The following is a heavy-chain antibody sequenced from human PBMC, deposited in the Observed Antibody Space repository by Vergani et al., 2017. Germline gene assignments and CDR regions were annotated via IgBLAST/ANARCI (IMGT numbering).Heavy chain of an antibody. J-gene: IGHJ6*03. Sequence: QVHLQEAGPGLVKPAETLSLTCTVSGDSMNNYYWNWIRQTPGKGLEWIGYIYLGGTTTYNHSLESRVSLSADTSKNQFSLQLTSVTAADTAVYYCARGPSVVQGHYIYYSSYFMDVWGKGTTVTVAS. V-gene: IGHV4-59*01. CDR2: IYLGGTT. CDR3: ARGPSVVQGHYIYYSSYFMDV. D-gene: IGHD2-15*01. CDR1: GDSMNNYY.